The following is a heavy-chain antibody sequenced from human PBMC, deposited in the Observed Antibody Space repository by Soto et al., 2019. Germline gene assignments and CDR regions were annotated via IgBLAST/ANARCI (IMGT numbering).Heavy chain of an antibody. CDR3: ARRLYYDSSGFEGGGMDV. J-gene: IGHJ6*02. CDR2: IYYSGST. V-gene: IGHV4-39*01. D-gene: IGHD3-22*01. Sequence: QLQLQESGPGLVKPSETLSLTCTVSGGSISSSSYYWGWIRQPPGKGLEWIGSIYYSGSTYYNPSLTSRVTISVEKSKHQFSRKLSSVTAADTAVYYCARRLYYDSSGFEGGGMDVWGQGTTVTVSS. CDR1: GGSISSSSYY.